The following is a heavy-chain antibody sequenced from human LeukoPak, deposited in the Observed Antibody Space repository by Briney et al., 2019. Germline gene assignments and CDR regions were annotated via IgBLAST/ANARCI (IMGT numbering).Heavy chain of an antibody. CDR1: GYSFTNYW. V-gene: IGHV5-51*01. CDR2: IYPPDSDT. Sequence: GESLKISCKGSGYSFTNYWIGWVRQMPGRGLEWMGIIYPPDSDTRYNPSFQGQVTISADKSTNTAYLQWSSLKAPDTAMYYCVRIISDYGAMTYWYFDLWGRGTLITVSS. J-gene: IGHJ2*01. CDR3: VRIISDYGAMTYWYFDL. D-gene: IGHD4/OR15-4a*01.